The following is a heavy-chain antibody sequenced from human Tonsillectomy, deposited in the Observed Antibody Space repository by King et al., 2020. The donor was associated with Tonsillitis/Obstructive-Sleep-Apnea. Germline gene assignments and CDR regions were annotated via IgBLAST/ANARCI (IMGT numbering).Heavy chain of an antibody. Sequence: QLVQSGAEVKKPGSSVKVSCKASGGTFSSYAISWVRQAPGQGLEWMGRIIPILGIANYAQKFQGRVTITADKSTSTAYMELSSLRSEDTAVYYCARASENTAMVPYYFDYWGQGTLVTVSS. D-gene: IGHD5-18*01. CDR1: GGTFSSYA. CDR2: IIPILGIA. J-gene: IGHJ4*02. CDR3: ARASENTAMVPYYFDY. V-gene: IGHV1-69*09.